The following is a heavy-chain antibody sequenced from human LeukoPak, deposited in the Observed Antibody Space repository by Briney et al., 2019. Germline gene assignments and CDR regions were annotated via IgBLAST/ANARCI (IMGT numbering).Heavy chain of an antibody. J-gene: IGHJ4*02. CDR2: IYTSGST. V-gene: IGHV4-61*02. D-gene: IGHD5-24*01. CDR3: ASEMATIAVVDH. CDR1: GDSISSGNYY. Sequence: SQTLSLTCTVSGDSISSGNYYWRWIRQPAGKGLEWIGRIYTSGSTNYNPSLKSRVTMSVDTSKNQFSLKLSSVTAADTAVYYCASEMATIAVVDHWGQGTLVTVSS.